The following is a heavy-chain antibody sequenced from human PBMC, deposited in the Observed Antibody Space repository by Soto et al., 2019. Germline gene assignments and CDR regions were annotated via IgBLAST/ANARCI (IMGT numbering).Heavy chain of an antibody. CDR1: GFTFSSYG. V-gene: IGHV3-48*03. Sequence: EVQLVESGGGLVQPGGSLRLSCAAPGFTFSSYGMNWVRQAPGKGLEWVSYISSSGSTIYYADSVKGRFTISRDNAKNSLYLQMNSLRAEDTAVYYCATRSGGGGAFDIWGQGTMVTVSS. CDR3: ATRSGGGGAFDI. J-gene: IGHJ3*02. D-gene: IGHD3-10*01. CDR2: ISSSGSTI.